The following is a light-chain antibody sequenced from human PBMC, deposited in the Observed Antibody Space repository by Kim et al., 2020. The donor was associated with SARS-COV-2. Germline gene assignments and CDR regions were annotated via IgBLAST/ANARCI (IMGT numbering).Light chain of an antibody. CDR2: GAS. CDR3: QQYNNWPPWT. CDR1: QSVSDN. Sequence: SLGESATLSCRASQSVSDNLAWYQQKPGQAPRLLIYGASTRATGIPARFTGSGSGTEFTLSISSLQSEDFAVYYCQQYNNWPPWTFGQGTKVDIK. V-gene: IGKV3-15*01. J-gene: IGKJ1*01.